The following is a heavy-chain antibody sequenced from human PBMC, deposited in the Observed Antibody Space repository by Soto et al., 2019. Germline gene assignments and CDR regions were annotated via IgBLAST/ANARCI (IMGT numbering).Heavy chain of an antibody. CDR1: GGSISSSSYY. J-gene: IGHJ6*02. V-gene: IGHV4-39*01. D-gene: IGHD2-8*01. Sequence: PSETLSLTCTVSGGSISSSSYYWGWIRQPPGKGLEWIGSIYYSGSTYYNPSLKSRVTISVDTSKNQFSLKLSSVTAADTAVYYCARLGMVYAIPNYYYYGMDVWGQGTTVTVSS. CDR2: IYYSGST. CDR3: ARLGMVYAIPNYYYYGMDV.